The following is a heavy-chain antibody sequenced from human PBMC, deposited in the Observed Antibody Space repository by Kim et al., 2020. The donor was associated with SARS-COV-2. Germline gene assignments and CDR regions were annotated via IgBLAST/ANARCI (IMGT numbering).Heavy chain of an antibody. CDR3: TADRMLTALFDS. D-gene: IGHD3-9*01. CDR2: T. Sequence: TQYAAPGKGRLSISRDDSTNTLYLQTGSLKAEDTAVYYCTADRMLTALFDSWGQGSLVTVSS. J-gene: IGHJ4*02. V-gene: IGHV3-15*01.